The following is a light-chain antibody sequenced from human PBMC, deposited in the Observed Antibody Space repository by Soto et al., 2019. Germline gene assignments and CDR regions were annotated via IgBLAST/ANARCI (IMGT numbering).Light chain of an antibody. CDR2: DES. CDR3: QKRSNWPIT. CDR1: QSISIN. J-gene: IGKJ5*01. Sequence: EIVMTQSPATLSVSPGERAILSFRASQSISINLAWYQQKPGQAPRILIYDESNRANGMPARISGSGSGTDLTLTISRLEPEDFAVYYCQKRSNWPITFGQGTRLEIK. V-gene: IGKV3D-11*03.